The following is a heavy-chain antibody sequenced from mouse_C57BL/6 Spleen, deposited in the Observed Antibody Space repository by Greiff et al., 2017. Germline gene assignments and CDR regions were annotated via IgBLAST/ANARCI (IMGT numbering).Heavy chain of an antibody. D-gene: IGHD1-1*02. CDR3: TTWRLWEYFDY. V-gene: IGHV14-4*01. J-gene: IGHJ2*01. Sequence: VQLQQSGAELVRPGASVKLSCTASGFNIKDDYMHWVKQRPEQGLEWIGWIDPENGDTEYASKFQGKATITADTSSNTAYLQLSSLTSEDTAVYYCTTWRLWEYFDYWGQGTTLTVSS. CDR1: GFNIKDDY. CDR2: IDPENGDT.